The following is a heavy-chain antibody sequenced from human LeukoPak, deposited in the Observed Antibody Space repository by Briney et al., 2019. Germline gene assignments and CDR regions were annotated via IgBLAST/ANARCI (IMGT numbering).Heavy chain of an antibody. V-gene: IGHV3-21*06. J-gene: IGHJ6*03. CDR2: ISDGGSEI. Sequence: GGSLGLSCEASGFTFSFYTMNWVRQAPGKGLEWVSSISDGGSEIYYSDSVKGRFAVSRDDAQNSLSLQMNSLRVEDTGIYYCAKGKSGSYYFYMDVWGKGSTVTVSS. CDR1: GFTFSFYT. CDR3: AKGKSGSYYFYMDV.